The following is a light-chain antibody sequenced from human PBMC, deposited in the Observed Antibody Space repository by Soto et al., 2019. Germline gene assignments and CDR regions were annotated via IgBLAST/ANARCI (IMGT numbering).Light chain of an antibody. V-gene: IGKV4-1*01. Sequence: DIVMTQSPDSLAVSLGERATINCKSSQSVLYSSNNKNYLAWYQQKPGQPPKLLIYWASTRESGVSDRFSGSGSGTDFTLTIRSLQAEDGAVYYCQQYYRPWTFGQGTKVEIK. CDR2: WAS. J-gene: IGKJ1*01. CDR1: QSVLYSSNNKNY. CDR3: QQYYRPWT.